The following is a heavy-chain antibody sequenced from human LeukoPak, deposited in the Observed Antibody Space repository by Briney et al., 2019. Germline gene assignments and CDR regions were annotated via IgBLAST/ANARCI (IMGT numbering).Heavy chain of an antibody. J-gene: IGHJ4*02. V-gene: IGHV3-74*01. Sequence: PGGSLRLSCAASGFTFSKYWMHWVRQGPGKGLVWVSRIYIDGISTTYADSVKGRFTISRDNAKNSLYLQMNSLRAEDTAVYYCARDWPVVVAAEPEKGRTPELDYFDYWGQGTLVTVSS. D-gene: IGHD2-15*01. CDR3: ARDWPVVVAAEPEKGRTPELDYFDY. CDR2: IYIDGIST. CDR1: GFTFSKYW.